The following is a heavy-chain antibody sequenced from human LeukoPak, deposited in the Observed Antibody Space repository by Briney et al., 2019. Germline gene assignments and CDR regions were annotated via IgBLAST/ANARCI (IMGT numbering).Heavy chain of an antibody. CDR1: GFTFSNYA. D-gene: IGHD3-22*01. V-gene: IGHV3-23*01. CDR3: AKVGIRISLIVVVFTTADDWYLDL. Sequence: GGSLRLSCAASGFTFSNYAMSWVRQAPGKGLEWVSGISGSGGSTHYADSVKGRLTISRDNSKNTLYLQMDGLRAEDSAVYYCAKVGIRISLIVVVFTTADDWYLDLWGRGTLVTVSS. CDR2: ISGSGGST. J-gene: IGHJ2*01.